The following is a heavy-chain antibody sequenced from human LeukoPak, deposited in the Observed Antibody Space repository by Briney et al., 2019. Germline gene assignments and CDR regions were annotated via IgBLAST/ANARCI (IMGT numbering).Heavy chain of an antibody. Sequence: PGGSLRLSCATSGFTFSNYAIHWVRQAPGKGLEWVADISIDGDNEYYADSVRGRFMISRDNSKNTVYLQMNSPTIEDTAVYYCAREPSGNFGQLVSSAEYFQHWGQGTRVTVSS. CDR1: GFTFSNYA. CDR3: AREPSGNFGQLVSSAEYFQH. V-gene: IGHV3-30-3*01. J-gene: IGHJ1*01. CDR2: ISIDGDNE. D-gene: IGHD5/OR15-5a*01.